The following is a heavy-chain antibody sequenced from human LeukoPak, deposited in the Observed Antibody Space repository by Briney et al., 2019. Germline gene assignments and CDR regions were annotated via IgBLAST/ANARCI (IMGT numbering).Heavy chain of an antibody. D-gene: IGHD3-10*01. CDR1: LXSTTXXX. Sequence: LTCTVSLXSTTXXXXXWVXXXXXXXXXXIGEIHRSGSPNYNPSLQSRVTISIDRSRNQIVLELSSVTAADTAVYYCAREILGGXNXGAYWGQGXXXXVSS. J-gene: IGHJ4*02. V-gene: IGHV4-59*12. CDR2: IHRSGSP. CDR3: AREILGGXNXGAY.